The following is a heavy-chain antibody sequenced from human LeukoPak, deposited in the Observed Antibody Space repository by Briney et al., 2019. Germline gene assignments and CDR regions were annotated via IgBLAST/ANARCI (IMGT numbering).Heavy chain of an antibody. CDR2: VYYDGRT. V-gene: IGHV4-38-2*02. J-gene: IGHJ4*02. Sequence: SETQSLTCTVSGYSISRGYFWDWIRQPPGKGLEWIGTVYYDGRTYYNPSVKGRATLSKDTSDNHFSLDLRSVTASDTAVYYCATGYSNGWTSDFDYWGQGILVTVSP. D-gene: IGHD6-19*01. CDR1: GYSISRGYF. CDR3: ATGYSNGWTSDFDY.